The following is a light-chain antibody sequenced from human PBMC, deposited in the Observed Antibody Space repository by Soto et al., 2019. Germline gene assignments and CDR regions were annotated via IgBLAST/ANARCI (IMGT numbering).Light chain of an antibody. CDR1: SSNIGARYD. J-gene: IGLJ1*01. Sequence: QSVLTQPPSVSGAPGQRVAISCTGSSSNIGARYDVHWYQQFPGTAPKLLIYGNSNRPSGVPDRFSGSKSGTSASLAITGLQAEDEADYYCQSYDSSLSGYVFGIGTKLTVL. V-gene: IGLV1-40*01. CDR2: GNS. CDR3: QSYDSSLSGYV.